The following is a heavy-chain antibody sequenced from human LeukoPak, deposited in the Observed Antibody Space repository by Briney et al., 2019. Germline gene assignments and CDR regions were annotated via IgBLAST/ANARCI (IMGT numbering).Heavy chain of an antibody. J-gene: IGHJ4*02. Sequence: PGGSLRLSCAASGFTFSTHWIHWVRQTPGKGLVWVSRISPDGSRTAYADSVKGRFTISRDNARDTLYLQLNSLGAEDTAVYYCARVSSLWSFDYWGQGTLVTVSS. D-gene: IGHD3-10*01. V-gene: IGHV3-74*01. CDR2: ISPDGSRT. CDR1: GFTFSTHW. CDR3: ARVSSLWSFDY.